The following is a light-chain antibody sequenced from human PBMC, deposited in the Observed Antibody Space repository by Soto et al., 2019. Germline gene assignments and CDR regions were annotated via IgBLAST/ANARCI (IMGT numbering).Light chain of an antibody. Sequence: QSVLTQPRSVSGSPGQSVTISCTGTSSDVGGYNYVSWYQQHPGKAPKLMIYDVSKRPSGVPDRFSGSKPGNTASLTISGLQAEDEADYYCCSYAGSYTFPYVFGTGTKVTVL. CDR2: DVS. CDR3: CSYAGSYTFPYV. J-gene: IGLJ1*01. CDR1: SSDVGGYNY. V-gene: IGLV2-11*01.